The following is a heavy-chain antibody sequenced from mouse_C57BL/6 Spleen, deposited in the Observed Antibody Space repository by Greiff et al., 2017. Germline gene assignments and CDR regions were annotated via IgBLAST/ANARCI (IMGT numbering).Heavy chain of an antibody. CDR1: GFTFSSYA. J-gene: IGHJ2*01. CDR3: ARDDYLDY. V-gene: IGHV5-4*01. CDR2: ISDGGSYT. Sequence: DVQLQESGGGLVKPGGSLKLSCAASGFTFSSYAMSWVRQTPEKRLEWVATISDGGSYTYYPDNVKGRFTISRDNAKNNLYLQMSHLKSEDTAMYYCARDDYLDYWGQGTTLTVSS.